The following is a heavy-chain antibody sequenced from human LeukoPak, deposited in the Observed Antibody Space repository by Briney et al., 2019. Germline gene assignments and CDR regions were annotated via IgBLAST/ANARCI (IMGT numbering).Heavy chain of an antibody. CDR2: IYPGDSDT. V-gene: IGHV5-51*01. CDR3: ARLKLATVGRYYYYMDV. D-gene: IGHD4-11*01. J-gene: IGHJ6*03. Sequence: GESLKISCKGSGYSFTSYWIGWVRQMPGKGLEWMGIIYPGDSDTRYSPSFQGQVTISADKSISTAYLQWSSLKASDTAMYYCARLKLATVGRYYYYMDVWGKGTTVTVSS. CDR1: GYSFTSYW.